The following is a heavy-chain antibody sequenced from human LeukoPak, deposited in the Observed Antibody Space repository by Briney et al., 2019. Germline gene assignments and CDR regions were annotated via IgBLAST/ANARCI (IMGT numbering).Heavy chain of an antibody. CDR2: ISGSGGST. CDR1: GFTFSSYA. D-gene: IGHD1-26*01. CDR3: ANVPDSGSYYFDY. V-gene: IGHV3-23*01. J-gene: IGHJ4*02. Sequence: GGSLRLSCAASGFTFSSYAMSWVRQAPGKGLEWVSAISGSGGSTYYADSVKGRFTISRDNSKNTLYLQMNSLRAEDTAVYYCANVPDSGSYYFDYWGQGTLVTVSS.